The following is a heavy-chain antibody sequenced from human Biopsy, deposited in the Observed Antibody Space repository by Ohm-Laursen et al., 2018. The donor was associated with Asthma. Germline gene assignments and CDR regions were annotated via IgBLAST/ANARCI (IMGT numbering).Heavy chain of an antibody. CDR3: ARGLDYSGRSGFDY. J-gene: IGHJ4*02. CDR1: GFTFSSYG. D-gene: IGHD3-10*01. CDR2: MSYDGRIK. V-gene: IGHV3-33*05. Sequence: SLRLSCAASGFTFSSYGMDWVRQAPGKGLEWVALMSYDGRIKDYADSVKGRFTISRDNSMNTLYLHMNSLRVEDTAVYYWARGLDYSGRSGFDYWGQGTLVTVSS.